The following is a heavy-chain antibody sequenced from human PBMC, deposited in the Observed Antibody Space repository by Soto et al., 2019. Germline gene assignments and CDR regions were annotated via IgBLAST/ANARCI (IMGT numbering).Heavy chain of an antibody. CDR1: GFTFSAYD. V-gene: IGHV3-13*01. J-gene: IGHJ5*02. CDR2: IGTLHDT. D-gene: IGHD3-16*01. CDR3: ATQAFYCHGGGGWFDP. Sequence: EVQLVESGGGLVQPGGSLRLSCAASGFTFSAYDMHWVRQPTGKGLEWVSAIGTLHDTYYPDSVKGRFTISRENAKNSLLLQMNSLKNGDTAVSDCATQAFYCHGGGGWFDPWGQGTLVTVSS.